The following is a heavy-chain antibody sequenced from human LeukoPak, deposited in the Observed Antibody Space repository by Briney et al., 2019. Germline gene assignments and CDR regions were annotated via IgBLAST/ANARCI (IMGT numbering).Heavy chain of an antibody. CDR3: ARDPDIAARPWYYYYMDV. Sequence: ASVKVSCKASGYTSTSYGISWVRQAPGQGLEWMGWISAYNGNTNYAQKLQGRVTMTTDTSTSTAYMELRSLRSDDTAVYYCARDPDIAARPWYYYYMDVWGKGTTVTVSS. D-gene: IGHD6-6*01. V-gene: IGHV1-18*01. J-gene: IGHJ6*03. CDR1: GYTSTSYG. CDR2: ISAYNGNT.